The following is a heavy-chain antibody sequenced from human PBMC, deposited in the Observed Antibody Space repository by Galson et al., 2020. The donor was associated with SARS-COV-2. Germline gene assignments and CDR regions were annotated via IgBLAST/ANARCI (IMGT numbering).Heavy chain of an antibody. D-gene: IGHD1-26*01. CDR3: VRDGGTVGTTAHRVAFDI. CDR1: GFTFRDFG. V-gene: IGHV3-33*01. Sequence: LSLTCAASGFTFRDFGMHWVRQTPGKGLQWVAVIWYDERNKYYADSVKGRFTISRDNSKNTLYLQMNSLRVEDTAVYYCVRDGGTVGTTAHRVAFDIWGRGTMVTVS. CDR2: IWYDERNK. J-gene: IGHJ3*02.